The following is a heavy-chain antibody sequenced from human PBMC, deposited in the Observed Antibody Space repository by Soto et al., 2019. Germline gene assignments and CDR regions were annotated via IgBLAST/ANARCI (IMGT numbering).Heavy chain of an antibody. D-gene: IGHD6-13*01. CDR1: GYTFTSYD. J-gene: IGHJ4*02. V-gene: IGHV1-8*01. CDR2: MNPNSGNT. CDR3: ATPLYSSSWNFTY. Sequence: QVQLVQSGAEVKKPGASVKVSCKASGYTFTSYDINWVRQATGQGLEWMGWMNPNSGNTGYAQKFQGRVTMTRNTXISRAYMALNSLRTEETAMDYWATPLYSSSWNFTYWGQGTLVTVSS.